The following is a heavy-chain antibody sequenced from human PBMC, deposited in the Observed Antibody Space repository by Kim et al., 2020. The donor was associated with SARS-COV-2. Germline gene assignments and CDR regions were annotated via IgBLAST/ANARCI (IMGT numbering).Heavy chain of an antibody. CDR1: GYSFTNYW. J-gene: IGHJ5*02. CDR2: IYPGDSDT. D-gene: IGHD3-10*01. Sequence: GESLKISCKGSGYSFTNYWIGWVRQMPGKGLEWMGIIYPGDSDTRYNPSFQGQVTISADKSISTAYLQWSSLKASDTAMYYCVREKYGSGFPFDPWGQGSLVTVSS. CDR3: VREKYGSGFPFDP. V-gene: IGHV5-51*01.